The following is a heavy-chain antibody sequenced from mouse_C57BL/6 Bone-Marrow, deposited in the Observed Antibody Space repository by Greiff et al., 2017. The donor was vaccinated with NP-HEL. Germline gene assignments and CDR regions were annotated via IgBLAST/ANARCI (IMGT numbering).Heavy chain of an antibody. CDR3: ASPMVTYFDY. V-gene: IGHV1-69*01. D-gene: IGHD2-2*01. J-gene: IGHJ2*01. CDR1: GYTFTSYW. CDR2: IDPSDSYT. Sequence: QVQLQQPGAELVMPGASVKLSCKASGYTFTSYWMHWVKQRPGQGLEWIGEIDPSDSYTNYNQKFKGKSTLTVDKSSSTAYMQLSSLTSEDSAVYDCASPMVTYFDYWGQGTTLTVSS.